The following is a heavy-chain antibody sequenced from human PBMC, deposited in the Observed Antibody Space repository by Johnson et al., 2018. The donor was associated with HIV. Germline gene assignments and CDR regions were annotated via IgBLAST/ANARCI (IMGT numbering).Heavy chain of an antibody. CDR3: ARGMARIAFDI. Sequence: VQLVESGGGLVQPGRSLRLSCAASGFTFDDYAMHWVRQAPGKGLEWVSGISWNSGSIGYADSVKGRFTISRDNSKNKLYLQMNSLRAEDTAVYYCARGMARIAFDIWGQGTMVTVSS. D-gene: IGHD5-24*01. CDR2: ISWNSGSI. J-gene: IGHJ3*02. CDR1: GFTFDDYA. V-gene: IGHV3-9*01.